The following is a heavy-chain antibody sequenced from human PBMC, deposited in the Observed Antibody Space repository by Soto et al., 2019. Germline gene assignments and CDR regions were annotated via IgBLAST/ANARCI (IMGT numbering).Heavy chain of an antibody. CDR1: GYSFTSYW. J-gene: IGHJ6*02. CDR3: AKSYGSGSYPYYGMDV. D-gene: IGHD3-10*01. V-gene: IGHV5-51*01. CDR2: IYPGDSDT. Sequence: ESLKISCKGSGYSFTSYWIGWVRQMPGKGLEWMGIIYPGDSDTRYSPSFQGQVTISADKSISTAYLQWSSLKASDTAMYYCAKSYGSGSYPYYGMDVWGQGTTVTVSS.